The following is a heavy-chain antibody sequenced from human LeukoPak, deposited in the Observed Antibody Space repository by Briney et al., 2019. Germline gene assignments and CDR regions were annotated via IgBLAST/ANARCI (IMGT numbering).Heavy chain of an antibody. CDR2: IYSGGTT. CDR1: GFTVRSNY. V-gene: IGHV3-66*02. J-gene: IGHJ4*02. Sequence: GGSLRLSCAASGFTVRSNYMSWVRQAPGKGLEWVSIIYSGGTTYYADSVKGRFTISRDNSKNTLYLQMNSLRTEDTAVYYCARDRKAAAGEPFDYWGQGTLVTVSS. CDR3: ARDRKAAAGEPFDY. D-gene: IGHD6-13*01.